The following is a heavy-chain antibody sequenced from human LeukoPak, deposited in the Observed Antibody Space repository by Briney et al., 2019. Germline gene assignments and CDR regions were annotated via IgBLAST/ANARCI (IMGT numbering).Heavy chain of an antibody. CDR3: ARDRLDYYDSSGYIDY. Sequence: SETLSLTCAVSGDSISSGTYSWSWIRQPPGKGLEWIGRIYTSGSTNYNPSLKSRVTMSVDTSKNQFSLKLSSVTAADTAVYYCARDRLDYYDSSGYIDYWGQGTLVTVSS. CDR2: IYTSGST. V-gene: IGHV4-61*02. D-gene: IGHD3-22*01. J-gene: IGHJ4*02. CDR1: GDSISSGTYS.